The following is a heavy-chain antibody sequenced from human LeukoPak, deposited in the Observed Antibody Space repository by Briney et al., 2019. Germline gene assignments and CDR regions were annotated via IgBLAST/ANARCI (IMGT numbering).Heavy chain of an antibody. CDR2: IIPILGIA. D-gene: IGHD2-15*01. CDR1: GGTFSSYA. Sequence: SVKVSCKPSGGTFSSYAINWVRQAPGQGLEWMGRIIPILGIANYAQKFQGRVTITADTSTSTAYMELSSLTSDDTAVYYCARALRGGDYSADYWGQGTLVTVSS. CDR3: ARALRGGDYSADY. J-gene: IGHJ4*02. V-gene: IGHV1-69*04.